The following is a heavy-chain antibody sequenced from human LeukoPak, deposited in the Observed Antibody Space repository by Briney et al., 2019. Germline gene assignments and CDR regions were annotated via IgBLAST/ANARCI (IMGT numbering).Heavy chain of an antibody. CDR1: GGSISTYF. D-gene: IGHD6-25*01. Sequence: SETLSLTCTVSGGSISTYFWSWIRQPPGKELEWIGYVYYSGSTNYNPSLKSRVTISVDTSKNQFSLKLTSVTAADTAVYYCARQGGGFWYFDLWGRGTLVTVSS. V-gene: IGHV4-59*01. CDR3: ARQGGGFWYFDL. CDR2: VYYSGST. J-gene: IGHJ2*01.